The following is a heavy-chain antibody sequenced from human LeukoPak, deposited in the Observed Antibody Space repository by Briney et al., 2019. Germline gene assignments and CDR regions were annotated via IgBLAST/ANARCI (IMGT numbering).Heavy chain of an antibody. CDR1: GGSISSSSYY. D-gene: IGHD2-2*01. Sequence: SETLSLTCTVSGGSISSSSYYWGWIRQPPGKGLEWIGSIYYSGSTYYNPSLKSRVTISVDTSKNQFSLKLSSVTAADTAVYYCARYIVVVPADAFDIWGQGTMVTVSS. V-gene: IGHV4-39*01. CDR3: ARYIVVVPADAFDI. J-gene: IGHJ3*02. CDR2: IYYSGST.